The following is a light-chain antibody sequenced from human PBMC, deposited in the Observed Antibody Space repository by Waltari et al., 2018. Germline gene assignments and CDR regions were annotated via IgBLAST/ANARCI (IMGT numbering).Light chain of an antibody. J-gene: IGKJ4*01. CDR2: TAS. V-gene: IGKV1-9*01. CDR3: QQLKSYPLT. Sequence: DIQLTQSPSFLSASVGDRVTITCRASQGISTYLAWYQFKPGKAPKLLIYTASTLQDGVPSRFSGSGSGTDFTLTISSLQPEDFATYFCQQLKSYPLTFAVGTEEEIK. CDR1: QGISTY.